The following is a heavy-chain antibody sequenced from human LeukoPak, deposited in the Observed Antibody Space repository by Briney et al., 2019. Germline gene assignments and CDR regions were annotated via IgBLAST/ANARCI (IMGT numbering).Heavy chain of an antibody. CDR3: ARAHDFWSGYGGNYMDV. D-gene: IGHD3-3*01. V-gene: IGHV3-21*01. CDR2: ITSFGSDI. Sequence: GGSLRLSCAASGFSFRTHSMKWVRQAPGKGLEWVSSITSFGSDIYYADSVKGRFTISKDDGKNSLYLQMNSLGAEDSAVYYCARAHDFWSGYGGNYMDVWGKGTTVTVSS. CDR1: GFSFRTHS. J-gene: IGHJ6*03.